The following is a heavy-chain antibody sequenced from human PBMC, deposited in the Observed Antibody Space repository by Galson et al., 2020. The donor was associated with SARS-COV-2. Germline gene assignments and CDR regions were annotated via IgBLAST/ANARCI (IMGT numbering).Heavy chain of an antibody. CDR2: IIPIFGTA. CDR3: ARGGWLQSLKLGGWVDP. D-gene: IGHD5-12*01. Sequence: SVKVSCKASGGTFSSYAISWVRQAPGQGLEWMGGIIPIFGTANYAQKFQGRVTITADESTSTAYMELSSLRSEDTAVYYCARGGWLQSLKLGGWVDPWGQGTLVTVSS. CDR1: GGTFSSYA. J-gene: IGHJ5*02. V-gene: IGHV1-69*13.